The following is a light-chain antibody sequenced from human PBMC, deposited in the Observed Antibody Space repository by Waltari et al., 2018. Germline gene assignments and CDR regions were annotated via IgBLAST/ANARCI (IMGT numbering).Light chain of an antibody. Sequence: QSVLTPPPSVSAAPGQKVTISCSGGTSNIGNYYVSWYQPLPGAAPKLLIYDNDKRTSGMPTRFSASRSGTSATLGITGLQIGEEADYYCATWDNSLTDVVFGGGTKLTVL. CDR3: ATWDNSLTDVV. CDR1: TSNIGNYY. J-gene: IGLJ2*01. V-gene: IGLV1-51*01. CDR2: DND.